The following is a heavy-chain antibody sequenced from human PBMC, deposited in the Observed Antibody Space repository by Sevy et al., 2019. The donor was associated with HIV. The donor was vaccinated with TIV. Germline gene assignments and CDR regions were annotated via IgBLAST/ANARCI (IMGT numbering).Heavy chain of an antibody. CDR3: GRAQRSCVINSCFGGSINAFDI. J-gene: IGHJ3*02. V-gene: IGHV3-9*01. Sequence: SLKISCAASGFAFSDYAMHWVRQVPGKGLEWGSGISWNSGAIGYADSVKGRFTISRDNAKNSLHLQMNSLRVEDTALYYCGRAQRSCVINSCFGGSINAFDIWGQGTMVTVSS. CDR2: ISWNSGAI. CDR1: GFAFSDYA. D-gene: IGHD3-10*01.